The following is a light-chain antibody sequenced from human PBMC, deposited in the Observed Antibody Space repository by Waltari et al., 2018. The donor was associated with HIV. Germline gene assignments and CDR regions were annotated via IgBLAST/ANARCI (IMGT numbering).Light chain of an antibody. CDR3: AAWDDSLNGHWV. Sequence: QSVLTQPPQASGPPGPRVTMYCSGSSSNRGRNYVNWSQQPPGPAPKPLIFGDTQRPSGVPDRFSGSKSGTSASLAISGLQSEDEGDYYCAAWDDSLNGHWVFGGGTRVTVL. J-gene: IGLJ3*02. CDR1: SSNRGRNY. CDR2: GDT. V-gene: IGLV1-44*01.